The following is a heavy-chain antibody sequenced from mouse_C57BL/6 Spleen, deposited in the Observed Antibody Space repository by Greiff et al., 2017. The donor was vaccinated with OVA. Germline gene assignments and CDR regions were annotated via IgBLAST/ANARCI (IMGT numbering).Heavy chain of an antibody. CDR1: GFTFSDYG. CDR3: ARGVTGTDYFDY. CDR2: ISSGSSTI. J-gene: IGHJ2*01. V-gene: IGHV5-17*01. D-gene: IGHD4-1*01. Sequence: VQLKESGGGLVKPGGSLKLSCAASGFTFSDYGMHWVRQAPEKGLEWVAYISSGSSTIYYADTVKGRFTISRDNAKNTLFLQMTSLRSEDTAMYYCARGVTGTDYFDYWGQGTTLTVSS.